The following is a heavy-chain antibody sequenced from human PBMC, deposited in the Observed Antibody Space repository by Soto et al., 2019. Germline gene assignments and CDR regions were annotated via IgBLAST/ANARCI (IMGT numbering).Heavy chain of an antibody. CDR3: AKRAGAGGWPY. CDR1: GFTFSSYA. V-gene: IGHV3-23*01. D-gene: IGHD6-19*01. J-gene: IGHJ4*02. CDR2: ISGSGDNT. Sequence: GGSLRLSCAASGFTFSSYAMSWVRQAPGKGLEWVSAISGSGDNTYYADSVKGRFTISRDNSKNTLYLQMNSLRAEDTAVYYRAKRAGAGGWPYWGQGTLVTVSS.